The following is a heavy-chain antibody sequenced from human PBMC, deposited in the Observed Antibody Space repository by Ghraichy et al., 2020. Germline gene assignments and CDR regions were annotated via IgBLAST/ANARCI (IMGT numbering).Heavy chain of an antibody. D-gene: IGHD2-15*01. CDR1: GFTFSSHA. Sequence: GESLNISCAVFGFTFSSHAMHWVRQAPGKGLEWVAVISYDGSNKYYADSVKGRFTISRDNSRNTVYLQMNSLRAEDTAVYYCAREIAAVAAKGGGNYYYYAMDVWGQGTSVTVSS. CDR3: AREIAAVAAKGGGNYYYYAMDV. V-gene: IGHV3-30-3*01. CDR2: ISYDGSNK. J-gene: IGHJ6*02.